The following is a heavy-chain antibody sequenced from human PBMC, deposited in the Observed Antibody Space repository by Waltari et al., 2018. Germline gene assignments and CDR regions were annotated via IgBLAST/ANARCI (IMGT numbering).Heavy chain of an antibody. CDR3: ARTGARWLQFAAFDI. J-gene: IGHJ3*02. CDR2: INQDGSEE. Sequence: EVLLVESGGGLVQTGGSLGLSCAAYRITFRHYLMNWVRQAPGKGLEWVANINQDGSEEYYVDSVKGRFTISRDNAKNSLYLEMKTLRAEDTAIYYCARTGARWLQFAAFDIWGQGTMVTVSS. V-gene: IGHV3-7*01. CDR1: RITFRHYL. D-gene: IGHD5-12*01.